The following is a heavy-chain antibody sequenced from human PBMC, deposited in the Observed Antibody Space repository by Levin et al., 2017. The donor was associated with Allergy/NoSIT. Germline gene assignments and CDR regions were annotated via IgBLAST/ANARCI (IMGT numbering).Heavy chain of an antibody. Sequence: PGGSLRLSCAASGFTFSSYEMNWVRQAPGKGLEWVSYISSSGSTIYYADSVKGRFTISRDNAKNSLYLQMNSLRAEDTAVYYCARDLMVRGAGGYYYGMDVWGQGTTVTVSS. CDR2: ISSSGSTI. V-gene: IGHV3-48*03. CDR3: ARDLMVRGAGGYYYGMDV. J-gene: IGHJ6*02. D-gene: IGHD3-10*01. CDR1: GFTFSSYE.